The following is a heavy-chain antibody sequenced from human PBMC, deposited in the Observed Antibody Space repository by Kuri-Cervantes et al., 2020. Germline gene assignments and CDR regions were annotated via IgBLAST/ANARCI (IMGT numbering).Heavy chain of an antibody. J-gene: IGHJ4*02. Sequence: LRLSCTVSGGSISSNDYHWSWIRQPPGKGLEWIGYGHYTGSAYYNPSLESRLTISVDTSRNQFSLMMSSVTAADTAAYYCARVDSSGSWYFDSWGQGTLVTVSS. D-gene: IGHD3-22*01. V-gene: IGHV4-30-4*01. CDR2: GHYTGSA. CDR3: ARVDSSGSWYFDS. CDR1: GGSISSNDYH.